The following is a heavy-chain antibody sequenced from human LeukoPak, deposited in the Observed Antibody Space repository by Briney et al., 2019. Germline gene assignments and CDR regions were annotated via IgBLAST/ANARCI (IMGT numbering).Heavy chain of an antibody. J-gene: IGHJ3*02. CDR2: ISSSSSCI. D-gene: IGHD2-2*01. Sequence: GGSLRLSCAASGFTFSSYSMNWVRQAPGKGLEWVSSISSSSSCIYYADSVKGRFTISRDNAKNSLYLQMNSLRAEDTAVYYCARLHWGYCSSTSCSHDAFDIWGQGTMVTVSS. V-gene: IGHV3-21*01. CDR1: GFTFSSYS. CDR3: ARLHWGYCSSTSCSHDAFDI.